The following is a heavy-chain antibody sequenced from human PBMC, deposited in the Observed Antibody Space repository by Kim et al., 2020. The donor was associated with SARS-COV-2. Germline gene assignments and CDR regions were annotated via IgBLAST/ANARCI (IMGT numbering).Heavy chain of an antibody. CDR2: IDPSDSYT. Sequence: GESLKISCKGSGYSFTSYWISWVRQMPGKGLEWMGRIDPSDSYTNYSPSFQGHVTISADKSISTAYLQWSSLKASDTAMYYCAREPSYYYDSSGYLFSSAWGQGTLVTVSS. CDR1: GYSFTSYW. D-gene: IGHD3-22*01. CDR3: AREPSYYYDSSGYLFSSA. J-gene: IGHJ4*02. V-gene: IGHV5-10-1*01.